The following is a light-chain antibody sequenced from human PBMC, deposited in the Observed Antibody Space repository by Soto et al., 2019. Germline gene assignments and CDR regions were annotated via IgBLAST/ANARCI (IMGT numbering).Light chain of an antibody. J-gene: IGKJ4*01. CDR1: QSVSSN. CDR3: QQCNNWPLT. Sequence: EIVMTQSPATLSVSPGERATLSRRASQSVSSNLAWYQQKPGQAPRLLIYGASTRATGIPARFSGSGSGTEFTLTISSLQSEDFAVYYCQQCNNWPLTFGGGTKVDIK. V-gene: IGKV3-15*01. CDR2: GAS.